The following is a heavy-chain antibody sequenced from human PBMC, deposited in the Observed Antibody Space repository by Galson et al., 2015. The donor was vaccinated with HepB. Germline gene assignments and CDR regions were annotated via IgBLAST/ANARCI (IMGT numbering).Heavy chain of an antibody. J-gene: IGHJ6*02. CDR2: IDPSDSYS. D-gene: IGHD3-10*01. CDR3: ARDRALFYGSAPSYYYYGLDV. V-gene: IGHV5-10-1*01. CDR1: GYSFTDYW. Sequence: QSGAEVKKPGESLRISCKGSGYSFTDYWISWVRQMPGKGLEWMGRIDPSDSYSNNSPSFHGHVTMSVDKSISTAYLQWSSLKASDTAMYYCARDRALFYGSAPSYYYYGLDVWGQGTTVTVSS.